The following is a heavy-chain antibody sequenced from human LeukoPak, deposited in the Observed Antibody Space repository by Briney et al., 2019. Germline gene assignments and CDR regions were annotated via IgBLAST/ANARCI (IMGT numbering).Heavy chain of an antibody. J-gene: IGHJ3*02. CDR3: ARKRLVAARDAFDI. CDR1: GGSFSGYY. V-gene: IGHV4-34*01. D-gene: IGHD6-6*01. Sequence: SETLSLTCAVYGGSFSGYYWSWIRQPPGKGLEWIGEINHSGSTNYNPSLKSRVTISVDTSKNQFFLKLSSVTAADTAVYYCARKRLVAARDAFDIWGQGTMVTVSS. CDR2: INHSGST.